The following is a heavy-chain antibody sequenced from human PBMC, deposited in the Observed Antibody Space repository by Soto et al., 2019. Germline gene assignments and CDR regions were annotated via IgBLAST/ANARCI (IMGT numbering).Heavy chain of an antibody. CDR3: ARDRRITIFGVVTRYYYYYGMDV. V-gene: IGHV3-7*01. D-gene: IGHD3-3*01. J-gene: IGHJ6*02. Sequence: GGSLRLSCAASGFTFSSYWMGWVRQAPGKXLEWVANIKQDGSEKYYVDSVKGRFTISRDNAKNSLYLQMNSLRAEDTAVYYCARDRRITIFGVVTRYYYYYGMDVWGQGTTVTVSS. CDR2: IKQDGSEK. CDR1: GFTFSSYW.